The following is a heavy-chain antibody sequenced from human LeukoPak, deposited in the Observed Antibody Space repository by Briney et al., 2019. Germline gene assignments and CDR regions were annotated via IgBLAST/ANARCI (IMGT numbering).Heavy chain of an antibody. CDR1: AGSIVNSDYW. V-gene: IGHV4-31*03. CDR3: ARDANPIAAGTYNSLDP. J-gene: IGHJ5*02. CDR2: IEFSGST. Sequence: PSESLSLASTVSAGSIVNSDYWWSWIRQGPGKGLDWIAYIEFSGSTYCNPCLRSRLTGSGDTSQHHLSLKLPSVTAADTAVYYCARDANPIAAGTYNSLDPWGQGTLVTVPS. D-gene: IGHD6-13*01.